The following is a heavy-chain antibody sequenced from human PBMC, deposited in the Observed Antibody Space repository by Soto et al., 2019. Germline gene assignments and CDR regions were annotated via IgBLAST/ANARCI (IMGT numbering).Heavy chain of an antibody. CDR3: AKLPLVLALVFDY. CDR2: ISGSGDNT. V-gene: IGHV3-23*01. J-gene: IGHJ4*02. Sequence: EVHLLDSGGGLVQPGGSLRLSCAASGFTFSNYVMSWVRQAPGKGLEWVSSISGSGDNTYYADSVKGRFTISRDNSKNTRFRQMNSLRAEDTAVYYCAKLPLVLALVFDYWGQGTLVTVSS. CDR1: GFTFSNYV.